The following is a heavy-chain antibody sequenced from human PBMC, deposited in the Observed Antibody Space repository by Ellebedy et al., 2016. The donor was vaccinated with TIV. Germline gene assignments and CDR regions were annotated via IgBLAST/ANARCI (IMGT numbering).Heavy chain of an antibody. V-gene: IGHV3-21*01. Sequence: GGSLRLXXAASGFTFSNCSMNWVRQAPGKGLERVSSISSSNSYIYYADSVKGRFTISRDNAKNSLYLLMNSLRAEDTAVYYCARALYSSSWYNHPGLVDYYYYGMDVWGQGTTVTVSS. CDR3: ARALYSSSWYNHPGLVDYYYYGMDV. CDR2: ISSSNSYI. D-gene: IGHD6-13*01. CDR1: GFTFSNCS. J-gene: IGHJ6*02.